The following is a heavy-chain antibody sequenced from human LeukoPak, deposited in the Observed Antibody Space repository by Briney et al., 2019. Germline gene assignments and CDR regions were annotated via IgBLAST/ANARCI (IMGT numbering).Heavy chain of an antibody. Sequence: ASVKVSCKASGYTFTSYGISWVRQAAGQGLEWMGWISAYNGNTNYAQKLQGRVTMTTDTSTSTAYMELRSMRSDDKAVYYCAKKARKGRYHLYYSMDVWAKGPRSPSPQ. CDR3: AKKARKGRYHLYYSMDV. CDR1: GYTFTSYG. V-gene: IGHV1-18*01. D-gene: IGHD3-10*01. J-gene: IGHJ6*04. CDR2: ISAYNGNT.